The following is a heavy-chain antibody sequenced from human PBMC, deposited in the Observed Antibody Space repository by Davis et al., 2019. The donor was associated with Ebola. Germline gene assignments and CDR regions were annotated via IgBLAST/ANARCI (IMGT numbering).Heavy chain of an antibody. V-gene: IGHV1-18*04. CDR3: ARTPVRTYYDFWSGYPTHDTGDYGMDV. D-gene: IGHD3-3*01. Sequence: AASVKVSCKASGYTLTSYTISWLRQAPGQGLEWVGWISVNSGNTISAQHLQDRVTLTRDTTTSTIYMELKSLRSDDTAVYFCARTPVRTYYDFWSGYPTHDTGDYGMDVWGQGTTVTVSS. CDR1: GYTLTSYT. J-gene: IGHJ6*02. CDR2: ISVNSGNT.